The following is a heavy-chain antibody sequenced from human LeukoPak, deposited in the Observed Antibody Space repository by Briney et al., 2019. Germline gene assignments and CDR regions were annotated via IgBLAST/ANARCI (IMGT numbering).Heavy chain of an antibody. J-gene: IGHJ2*01. CDR3: ATTPGGDTTGYYPWYFDL. CDR2: ISSGSIHL. CDR1: GFTFSTYS. Sequence: GGSLRLSCAASGFTFSTYSMNWVRQAPGKGLEWVSSISSGSIHLYYADSVQGRFTVSKDNAKSSLYLQMNGLRAEDTAIYYCATTPGGDTTGYYPWYFDLWGRGTLVSVSS. D-gene: IGHD3-22*01. V-gene: IGHV3-21*01.